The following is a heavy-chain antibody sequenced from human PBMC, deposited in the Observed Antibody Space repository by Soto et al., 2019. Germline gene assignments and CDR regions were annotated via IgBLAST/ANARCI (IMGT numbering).Heavy chain of an antibody. CDR3: AKDLGVTTSLFDY. D-gene: IGHD4-4*01. Sequence: QVQLVESGGGVVQPGRSLRLSCAASGFTFSSYGMHWVRQAPGKGLEWVAVISYDGSNKYYADSVKGRFTISRDNSKNTLCLQMNSLRAEDTAVYYCAKDLGVTTSLFDYWGQGTLVTVSS. J-gene: IGHJ4*02. CDR2: ISYDGSNK. CDR1: GFTFSSYG. V-gene: IGHV3-30*18.